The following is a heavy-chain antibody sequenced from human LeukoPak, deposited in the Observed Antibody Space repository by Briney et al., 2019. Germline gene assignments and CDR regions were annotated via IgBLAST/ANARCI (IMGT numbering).Heavy chain of an antibody. CDR3: ARGNILSGYCFDY. CDR1: GGSITGYY. Sequence: SETLSLTCAVYGGSITGYYWSWIRQPPGKGLEWVGEIHYTGATSYNPSLKSRATISIDTSKNQVSLKLSSVTAADTAVYYCARGNILSGYCFDYWGQGTLVTVSS. CDR2: IHYTGAT. V-gene: IGHV4-34*01. J-gene: IGHJ4*02. D-gene: IGHD3-9*01.